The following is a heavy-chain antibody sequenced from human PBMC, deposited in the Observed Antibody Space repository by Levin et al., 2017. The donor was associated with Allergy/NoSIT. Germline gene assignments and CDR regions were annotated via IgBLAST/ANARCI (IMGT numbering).Heavy chain of an antibody. CDR3: AKDLDYYDSSGLDY. J-gene: IGHJ4*02. V-gene: IGHV3-30*18. CDR1: GFTFSSYG. CDR2: ISYDGSNK. D-gene: IGHD3-22*01. Sequence: SCAASGFTFSSYGMHWVRQAPGKGLEWVAVISYDGSNKYYADSVKGRFTISRDNSKNTLYLQMNSLRAEDTAVYYCAKDLDYYDSSGLDYWGQGTLVTVSS.